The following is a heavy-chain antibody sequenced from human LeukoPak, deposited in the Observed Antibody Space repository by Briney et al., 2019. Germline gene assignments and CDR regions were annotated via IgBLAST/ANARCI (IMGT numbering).Heavy chain of an antibody. CDR3: APIDPPYVYIVAT. D-gene: IGHD5-12*01. CDR1: GGSFSGYY. J-gene: IGHJ4*02. V-gene: IGHV4-34*01. CDR2: INHSGST. Sequence: SVTLSLTCAVYGGSFSGYYWSWIRQPPGKGLEWIGEINHSGSTNYNPSLKSRVTISVDTSKNQFSLKLSSVTAADTAVYYCAPIDPPYVYIVATWGQGTLVTVSS.